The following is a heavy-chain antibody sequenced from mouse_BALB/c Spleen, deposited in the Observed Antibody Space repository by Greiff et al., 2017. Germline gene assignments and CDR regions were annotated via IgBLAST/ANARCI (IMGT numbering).Heavy chain of an antibody. D-gene: IGHD3-3*01. Sequence: EVKLMESGPGLVKPSQSLSLTCTVTGYSITSDYAWNWIRQFPGNKLEWMGYISYSGSTSYNPSLKSRISITRDTSKNQFFLQLNSVTTEDTATYYCARRRGTGYFDYWGQGTTLTVSS. CDR3: ARRRGTGYFDY. J-gene: IGHJ2*01. CDR1: GYSITSDYA. CDR2: ISYSGST. V-gene: IGHV3-2*02.